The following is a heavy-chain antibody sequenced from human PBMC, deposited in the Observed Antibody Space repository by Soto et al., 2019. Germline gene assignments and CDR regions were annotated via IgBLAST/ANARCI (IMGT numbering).Heavy chain of an antibody. Sequence: SVKVSCKASGFTFTSPAVQWVRQARGQRLEWIGWIVVGSGNTNYAQKFQERVTITRDMSTSTAYMELSSLRSEDTAVYYCAAEVPSVAGDYWGQGTLVTVPQ. D-gene: IGHD6-19*01. CDR3: AAEVPSVAGDY. V-gene: IGHV1-58*01. J-gene: IGHJ4*02. CDR1: GFTFTSPA. CDR2: IVVGSGNT.